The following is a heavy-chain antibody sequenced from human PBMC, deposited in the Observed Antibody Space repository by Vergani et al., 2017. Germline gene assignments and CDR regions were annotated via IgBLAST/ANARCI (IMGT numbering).Heavy chain of an antibody. J-gene: IGHJ6*02. V-gene: IGHV5-10-1*01. CDR3: ARQVALAGKWWGPYYYYGMDV. CDR1: GYSFTSYW. D-gene: IGHD6-19*01. CDR2: IDPSDSYT. Sequence: EVQLVQSGAEVKKPGESLRISCKGSGYSFTSYWISWVRQMPGKGLEWMGRIDPSDSYTNYSPSFQGHVTISADKSISTAYLQWSSLKDSDTAMYYCARQVALAGKWWGPYYYYGMDVWGQGTTVTVSS.